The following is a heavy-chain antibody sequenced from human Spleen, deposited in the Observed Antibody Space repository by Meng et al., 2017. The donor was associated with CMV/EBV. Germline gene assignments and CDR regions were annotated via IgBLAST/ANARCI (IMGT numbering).Heavy chain of an antibody. CDR1: GGVFRSYT. CDR2: IIPVRGSA. CDR3: ARDRSLYYHGSGTYYILDY. J-gene: IGHJ4*02. V-gene: IGHV1-69*16. D-gene: IGHD3-10*01. Sequence: KVSCKASGGVFRSYTISWVRQAPGQGLGWMGGIIPVRGSANYAQKFQGRVTITRDESTRTAYMELSSLRSEDTAVYYCARDRSLYYHGSGTYYILDYWGQGTLVTVSS.